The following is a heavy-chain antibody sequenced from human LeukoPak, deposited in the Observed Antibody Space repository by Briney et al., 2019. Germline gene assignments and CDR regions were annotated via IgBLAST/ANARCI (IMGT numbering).Heavy chain of an antibody. CDR2: IKQDGGAK. D-gene: IGHD2/OR15-2a*01. CDR1: GFTFTNYW. Sequence: SGGSLRLSCAASGFTFTNYWINWLRQAPGKGLEWVANIKQDGGAKNYVDSVKGRFTISRDNAKNSLYLQMNNLRVEDTAVYYCARERVTTTSFDYWGQGVLVTVSS. J-gene: IGHJ4*02. V-gene: IGHV3-7*01. CDR3: ARERVTTTSFDY.